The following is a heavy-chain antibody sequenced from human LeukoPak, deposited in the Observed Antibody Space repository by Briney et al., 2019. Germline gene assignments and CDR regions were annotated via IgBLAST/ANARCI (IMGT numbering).Heavy chain of an antibody. CDR2: INWKGAST. J-gene: IGHJ4*02. V-gene: IGHV3-20*04. Sequence: GGSLRPSCSASGFTFDHYGMSWVRQAPGKGLEWVSGINWKGASTGYADSVKGRFTISRDSAKNSLYLQMNSLRGEDTALYYCARNYGGYDGTDFWGQGTLVTVSS. D-gene: IGHD5-12*01. CDR1: GFTFDHYG. CDR3: ARNYGGYDGTDF.